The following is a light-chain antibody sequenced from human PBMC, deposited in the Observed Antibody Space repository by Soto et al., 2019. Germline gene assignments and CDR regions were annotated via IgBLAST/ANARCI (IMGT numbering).Light chain of an antibody. CDR2: GAS. Sequence: EIVMTQSPATLSVSPGERATLSCRASQSVGSSLAWYQQKPGQAPRLLIYGASTRATGIPARFSGSGSGTDFTLTISSLQSEDFAVYYCQPYNNWPRTFGQGTKVEI. CDR3: QPYNNWPRT. J-gene: IGKJ1*01. V-gene: IGKV3-15*01. CDR1: QSVGSS.